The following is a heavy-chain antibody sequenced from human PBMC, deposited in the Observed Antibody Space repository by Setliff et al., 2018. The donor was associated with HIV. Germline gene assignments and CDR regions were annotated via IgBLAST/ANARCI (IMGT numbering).Heavy chain of an antibody. CDR1: GGSISSGSYY. Sequence: SETLSLTCTVAGGSISSGSYYWSWIRQPAGKGLEWIGRIYTSGSTNYNPSLKSRVTISVVTSKNQFSLKLSSVTAADTAVYYCARARELYYYDSSGPGASDAFDIWGQGTMVTVSS. J-gene: IGHJ3*02. V-gene: IGHV4-61*02. CDR2: IYTSGST. CDR3: ARARELYYYDSSGPGASDAFDI. D-gene: IGHD3-22*01.